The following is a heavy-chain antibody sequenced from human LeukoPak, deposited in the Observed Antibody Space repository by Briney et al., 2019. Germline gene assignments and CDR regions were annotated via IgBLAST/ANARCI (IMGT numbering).Heavy chain of an antibody. D-gene: IGHD4-17*01. CDR1: GGSFSGYY. V-gene: IGHV4-34*01. Sequence: PSETLPLTCAVYGGSFSGYYWSWIRQPPGKGLEWIGEINHSGSTNYNPSLKSRVTISVDTSKNQFSLKLSSVTAADTAVYYCAREMTTHPSGDYWGQGTLVTVSS. CDR2: INHSGST. CDR3: AREMTTHPSGDY. J-gene: IGHJ4*02.